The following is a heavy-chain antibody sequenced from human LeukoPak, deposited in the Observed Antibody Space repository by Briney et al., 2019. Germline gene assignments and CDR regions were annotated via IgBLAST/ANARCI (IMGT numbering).Heavy chain of an antibody. V-gene: IGHV4-59*01. Sequence: SETLSLTCTVSGGSISSYYWSWIRQPPGKGLEWIGYIYHSGSTNYNPSLKSRVTISVDTSKNQFSLKLSSVTAADTAVYYCARDESGSYYGLDYWGQGTLVTVSS. D-gene: IGHD1-26*01. CDR2: IYHSGST. J-gene: IGHJ4*02. CDR1: GGSISSYY. CDR3: ARDESGSYYGLDY.